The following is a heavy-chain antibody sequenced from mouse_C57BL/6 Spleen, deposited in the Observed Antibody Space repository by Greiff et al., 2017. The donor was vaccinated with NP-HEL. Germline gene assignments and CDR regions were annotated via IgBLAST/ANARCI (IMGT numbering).Heavy chain of an antibody. CDR2: IDPSDSYT. CDR3: ARRFYYGSSYGYWYFDV. V-gene: IGHV1-50*01. J-gene: IGHJ1*03. D-gene: IGHD1-1*01. Sequence: QVQLQQPGAELVKPGASVKLSCKASGYTFTSYWMQWVKQRPGQGLEWIGEIDPSDSYTNYNQKFKGKATLTVDTSSSTAYMQLSSLTSEDSAVYYCARRFYYGSSYGYWYFDVWGTGTTVTVSS. CDR1: GYTFTSYW.